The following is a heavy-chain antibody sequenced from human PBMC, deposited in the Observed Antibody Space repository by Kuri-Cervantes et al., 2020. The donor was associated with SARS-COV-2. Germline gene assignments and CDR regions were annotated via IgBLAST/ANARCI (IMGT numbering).Heavy chain of an antibody. CDR3: ARDLIAAAGQYYYYGMDV. J-gene: IGHJ6*02. Sequence: SETLSLTCTVSGGSISSYYWSWIRQPAGKGLEWIGRICTSGSTNYNPSLKSRVTTSVDTSKNQFSLKLSSVTVADTAVYYCARDLIAAAGQYYYYGMDVWGQGTTVTVSS. D-gene: IGHD6-13*01. V-gene: IGHV4-4*07. CDR1: GGSISSYY. CDR2: ICTSGST.